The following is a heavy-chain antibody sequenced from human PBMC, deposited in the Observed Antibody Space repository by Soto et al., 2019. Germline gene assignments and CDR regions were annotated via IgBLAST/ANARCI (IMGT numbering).Heavy chain of an antibody. CDR2: IYSSGST. CDR3: ARDEQQWRGFDC. D-gene: IGHD6-19*01. V-gene: IGHV4-4*07. CDR1: GGSISSYY. J-gene: IGHJ4*02. Sequence: SETLSLTCTVSGGSISSYYWTWIRQPAGKGLEWIGRIYSSGSTYYNPSLKGRVTMSVDTSKNQFSLKLSSVTAADTAVYYCARDEQQWRGFDCWGQGTLVTVSS.